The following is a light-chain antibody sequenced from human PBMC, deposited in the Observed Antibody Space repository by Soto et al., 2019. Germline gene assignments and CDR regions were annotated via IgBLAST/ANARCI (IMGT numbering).Light chain of an antibody. Sequence: AIRMTQSPSSFSASTGDRVTITCRASQGISSSLAWYQQKPGEAPKLLIYAASTLQSGVPSRFSGSGSGPDFTLTISFLQSEDFATYYCQQYYSYPLTFGGGTKVEIK. CDR2: AAS. V-gene: IGKV1-8*01. CDR1: QGISSS. J-gene: IGKJ4*01. CDR3: QQYYSYPLT.